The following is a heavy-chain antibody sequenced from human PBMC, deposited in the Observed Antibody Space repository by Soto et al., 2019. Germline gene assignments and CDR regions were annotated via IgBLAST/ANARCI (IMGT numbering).Heavy chain of an antibody. CDR2: ISAYNGNT. Sequence: QVQLVQSGAEVKKPGVSVKVSCKASGYTFTSYGISWVRQAPGQGLEWMGWISAYNGNTNYAQKLQGRVTMTTDTSTSTAYMELRSLRSDDTAVYDCARDRPGKVVPAAMDYWGQGTLVTVSS. CDR3: ARDRPGKVVPAAMDY. J-gene: IGHJ4*02. CDR1: GYTFTSYG. V-gene: IGHV1-18*01. D-gene: IGHD2-2*01.